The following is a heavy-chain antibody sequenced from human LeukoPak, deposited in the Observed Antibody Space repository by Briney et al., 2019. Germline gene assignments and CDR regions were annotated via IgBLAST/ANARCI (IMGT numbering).Heavy chain of an antibody. CDR3: ARGRAMVIY. J-gene: IGHJ4*02. D-gene: IGHD5-18*01. Sequence: SETLSLTCAVYGGSFSGYYWSWIRQPPGKGLEWIGEINHSGSTNYNPSLKSRVTISADTSKNQFSLKLSSVTAADTAVYYCARGRAMVIYWGQGTLVTVSS. CDR2: INHSGST. CDR1: GGSFSGYY. V-gene: IGHV4-34*01.